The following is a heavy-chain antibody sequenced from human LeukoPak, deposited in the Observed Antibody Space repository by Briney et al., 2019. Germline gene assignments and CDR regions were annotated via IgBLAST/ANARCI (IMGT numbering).Heavy chain of an antibody. V-gene: IGHV3-21*04. CDR1: GFTFSSYS. CDR3: ALVGVVVPAAIRAFDI. CDR2: ISSSSSSI. J-gene: IGHJ3*02. D-gene: IGHD2-2*01. Sequence: WGSLTLSCAASGFTFSSYSLNWVRQPPGKGLEWIASISSSSSSIYYADSVKGRFTISRENAKNSLYLQMTSLRAEDTAVYYCALVGVVVPAAIRAFDIWGQGTMVTVSS.